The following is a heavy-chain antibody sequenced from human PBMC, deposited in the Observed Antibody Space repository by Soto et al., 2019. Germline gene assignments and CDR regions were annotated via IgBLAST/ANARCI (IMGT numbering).Heavy chain of an antibody. D-gene: IGHD1-20*01. J-gene: IGHJ5*02. V-gene: IGHV3-21*01. Sequence: PGGSLRLSCAASGFTFDDYSIHWVRQAPWKGLEWVSSISSSSIYIYYADSVKGRFTISRDNAKNSLYLQMNSLRAEDTAVYYCARDPAANNWNTNWFDPWGQGTLVTVSS. CDR2: ISSSSIYI. CDR3: ARDPAANNWNTNWFDP. CDR1: GFTFDDYS.